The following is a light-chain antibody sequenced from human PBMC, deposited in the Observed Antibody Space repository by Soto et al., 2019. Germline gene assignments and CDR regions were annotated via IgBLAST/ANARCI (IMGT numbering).Light chain of an antibody. V-gene: IGKV1-12*01. J-gene: IGKJ5*01. CDR3: QQGDSFPIT. Sequence: DIQMTQSPSSVSASVGDRVTITCRASQSISSWLAWYQQKPGTVPKLLIYAASSLQSGVPSRFRGSGTGTEFTLTITSLQPEDFGTYYCQQGDSFPITFGQGTRLEIK. CDR2: AAS. CDR1: QSISSW.